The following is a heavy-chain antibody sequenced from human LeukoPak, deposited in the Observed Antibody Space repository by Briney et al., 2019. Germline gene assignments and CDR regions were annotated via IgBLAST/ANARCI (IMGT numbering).Heavy chain of an antibody. CDR1: GFTFSSYE. D-gene: IGHD3-10*02. J-gene: IGHJ6*04. Sequence: GGSLRLSCAASGFTFSSYEMNWVRQAPGKGLEWVSYISSSGSTIYYADSVKGRFTISRDNAKNSLYLQMNSLRAEDAAVYYCAELGIAMIGGVWGKGTTVTISS. CDR3: AELGIAMIGGV. V-gene: IGHV3-48*03. CDR2: ISSSGSTI.